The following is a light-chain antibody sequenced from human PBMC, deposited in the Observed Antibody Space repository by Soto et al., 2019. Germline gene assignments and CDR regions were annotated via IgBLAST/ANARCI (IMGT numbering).Light chain of an antibody. V-gene: IGLV2-23*01. J-gene: IGLJ3*02. CDR2: EGS. CDR3: CSFARGSTLV. Sequence: QSALTQPASVSGSPGQSITISCTGTSSDVGSYNLVSWYQQHTGNAPKLMIYEGSKRPSGVSNRFFGSKSGNTASLTISGLQAEDEADYYCCSFARGSTLVFGGGTKLTVL. CDR1: SSDVGSYNL.